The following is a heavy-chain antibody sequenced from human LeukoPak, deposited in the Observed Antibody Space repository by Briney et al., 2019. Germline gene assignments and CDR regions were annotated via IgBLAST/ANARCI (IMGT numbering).Heavy chain of an antibody. CDR1: GFTFSSYA. CDR2: ISGSGGST. D-gene: IGHD4-17*01. Sequence: PGGSLRLSCAASGFTFSSYAMIWVRQAPGKGLEWVSAISGSGGSTYYADSVKGRFTISRDNSKNTLYLQMNSLRAEDTAVYYCATPQTATVTTGLDYWGQGTLVTVSS. CDR3: ATPQTATVTTGLDY. V-gene: IGHV3-23*01. J-gene: IGHJ4*02.